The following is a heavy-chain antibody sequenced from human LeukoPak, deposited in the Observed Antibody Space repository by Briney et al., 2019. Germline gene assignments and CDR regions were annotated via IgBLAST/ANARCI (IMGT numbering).Heavy chain of an antibody. D-gene: IGHD3-22*01. Sequence: ASVKVSCKASGYTFTSYGISWVRQAPGQGLERMGWISAYNGNTNYAQKLQGRVTMTTDTSTSTAYMELRSLRSDDTAVYYCARVREYYYDSSGYWVTNWFDPWGQGTLVTVSS. CDR2: ISAYNGNT. V-gene: IGHV1-18*01. CDR3: ARVREYYYDSSGYWVTNWFDP. CDR1: GYTFTSYG. J-gene: IGHJ5*02.